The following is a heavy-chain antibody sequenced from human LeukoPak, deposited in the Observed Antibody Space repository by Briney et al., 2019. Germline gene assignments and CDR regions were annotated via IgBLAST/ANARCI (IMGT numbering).Heavy chain of an antibody. CDR2: MYHNGST. D-gene: IGHD3-10*01. J-gene: IGHJ6*03. V-gene: IGHV4-39*01. CDR1: GGSISSISYY. Sequence: SETLSLTCTVSGGSISSISYYWGWIRQPPGRGLEWIGSMYHNGSTYYNPSLTSRVTISVDASKNQFSLKLSSVTAADTAVYYCARLTKNDSGSFRFGKKKRGYMDVWGKGTTVTISS. CDR3: ARLTKNDSGSFRFGKKKRGYMDV.